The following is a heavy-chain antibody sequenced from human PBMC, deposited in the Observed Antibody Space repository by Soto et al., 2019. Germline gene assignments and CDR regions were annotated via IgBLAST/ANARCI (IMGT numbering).Heavy chain of an antibody. Sequence: EGSLILSCAVSGFSFSDHYMDWVRQAPGKGLEWVGRSRNKANSYTTDYAASVKGRFTISRDDSQNPLYLQMNSLKTEDTAVYYCAGLASYSSSWNYWGQGTLVTVSS. CDR3: AGLASYSSSWNY. CDR1: GFSFSDHY. V-gene: IGHV3-72*01. J-gene: IGHJ4*02. D-gene: IGHD6-13*01. CDR2: SRNKANSYTT.